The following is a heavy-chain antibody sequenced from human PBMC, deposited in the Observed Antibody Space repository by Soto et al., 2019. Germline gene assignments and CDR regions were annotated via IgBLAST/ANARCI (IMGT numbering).Heavy chain of an antibody. CDR2: IYYSGST. CDR1: GGSISSGGYY. Sequence: NPSETLSLTCTVSGGSISSGGYYWSWIRQHPGKGLEWIGYIYYSGSTYYNPSLKSRVTISVDTSKNQFSLELSSVTAADTAVYYCARDHLRYYDSSGSAGGLVYYYYYGMDVWGQGTTVTVSS. CDR3: ARDHLRYYDSSGSAGGLVYYYYYGMDV. J-gene: IGHJ6*02. D-gene: IGHD3-22*01. V-gene: IGHV4-31*03.